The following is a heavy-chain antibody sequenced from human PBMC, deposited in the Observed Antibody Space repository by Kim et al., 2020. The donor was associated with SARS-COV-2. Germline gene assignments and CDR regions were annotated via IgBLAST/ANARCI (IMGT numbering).Heavy chain of an antibody. CDR1: GFTFTSFW. Sequence: GGSLRLSCAASGFTFTSFWMSWVRQAPGKGLEWVANINQHGSETKYVDSVKGRFTISRDNAKDSVYLQMNNLRAEDRAVYYWVRDAWAQGWTDGFDYWGQGTLVTVSS. CDR3: VRDAWAQGWTDGFDY. J-gene: IGHJ4*02. V-gene: IGHV3-7*01. CDR2: INQHGSET. D-gene: IGHD1-26*01.